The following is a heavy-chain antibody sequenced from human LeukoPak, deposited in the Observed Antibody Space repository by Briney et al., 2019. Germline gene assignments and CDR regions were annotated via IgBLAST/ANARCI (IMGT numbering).Heavy chain of an antibody. D-gene: IGHD6-19*01. Sequence: PSETLSLACTVSGGSISSSSYYWGWIRQPPGKGLEWIGSIYYSGSTYYNPSLKSRVTISVDTSKNQFSLKLSSVTAADTAVYYCARDFVAGYFDYWGQGTLVTVSS. CDR2: IYYSGST. CDR3: ARDFVAGYFDY. V-gene: IGHV4-39*07. CDR1: GGSISSSSYY. J-gene: IGHJ4*02.